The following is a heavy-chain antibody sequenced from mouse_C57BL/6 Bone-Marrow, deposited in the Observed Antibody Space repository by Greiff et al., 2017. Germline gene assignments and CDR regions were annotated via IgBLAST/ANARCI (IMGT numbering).Heavy chain of an antibody. Sequence: EVHLVESGGGLVKPGGSLKLSCAASGFTFSDYGMHWVRQAPEKGLEWVAYISSGSSTIYYADTVKGRFTISRDNAKNTLFLQMTSLRSEDTAMYYCARTDYGSSHWYFDVWGTGTTVTVSS. V-gene: IGHV5-17*01. J-gene: IGHJ1*03. CDR2: ISSGSSTI. CDR1: GFTFSDYG. D-gene: IGHD1-1*01. CDR3: ARTDYGSSHWYFDV.